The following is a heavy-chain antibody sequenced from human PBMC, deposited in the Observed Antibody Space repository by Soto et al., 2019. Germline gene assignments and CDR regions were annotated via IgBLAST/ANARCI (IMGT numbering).Heavy chain of an antibody. D-gene: IGHD3-3*01. J-gene: IGHJ4*02. CDR3: ARVKTDYDFWSGYYYFDY. V-gene: IGHV1-69*06. CDR1: GGTFSSYA. Sequence: GASVKVSCKASGGTFSSYAISWVRQAPGQGLEWMGGIIPIFGTANYAQKFQGRVTITADKSTSTAYMELSSLRSEDTAVYYCARVKTDYDFWSGYYYFDYWGQGTLVTVS. CDR2: IIPIFGTA.